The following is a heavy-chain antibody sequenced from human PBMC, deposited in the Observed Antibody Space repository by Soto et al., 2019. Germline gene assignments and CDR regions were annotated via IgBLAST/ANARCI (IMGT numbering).Heavy chain of an antibody. CDR2: IYSGGST. D-gene: IGHD6-6*01. J-gene: IGHJ6*02. V-gene: IGHV3-53*01. CDR1: GFTVSSNY. Sequence: GGSLRLSCAASGFTVSSNYMSWVRQAPGKGLEWVSVIYSGGSTYYADSVKGRFTISRDNSKNTLYLQMNSLRAEDTAVYYCAGARQYYYYGMDVWGQGTTVTVSS. CDR3: AGARQYYYYGMDV.